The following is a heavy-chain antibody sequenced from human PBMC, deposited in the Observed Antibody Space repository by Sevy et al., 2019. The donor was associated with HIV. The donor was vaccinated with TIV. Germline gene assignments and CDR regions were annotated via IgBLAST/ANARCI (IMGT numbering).Heavy chain of an antibody. CDR1: GFSLTTSAVG. V-gene: IGHV2-5*01. Sequence: KQSGPTLVNPTQTLTLTCTFSGFSLTTSAVGVGWIRQPPGKALECLAVIYWNADKRYRPSLKSRLTLTQDTAKNHVDLTMTNMDPVEPATYYCAHTTYGDYVGCFDYWGQGTLVTVSS. J-gene: IGHJ4*02. CDR3: AHTTYGDYVGCFDY. CDR2: IYWNADK. D-gene: IGHD4-17*01.